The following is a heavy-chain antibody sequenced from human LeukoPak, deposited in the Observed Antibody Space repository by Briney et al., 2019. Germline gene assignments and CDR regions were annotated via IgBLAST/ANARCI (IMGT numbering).Heavy chain of an antibody. CDR1: GYTFSNYD. J-gene: IGHJ6*02. CDR2: MNPNNGNT. CDR3: ARGSTGYCTRSSCSDYYYCGMEV. Sequence: GASVKVSCKASGYTFSNYDINWVRQATGQGLEWMGWMNPNNGNTKYAQKFQGRVTMTRNTSINTAYMELSSLRSEDTAVYYCARGSTGYCTRSSCSDYYYCGMEVWGQGTTVTVSS. V-gene: IGHV1-8*01. D-gene: IGHD2-2*01.